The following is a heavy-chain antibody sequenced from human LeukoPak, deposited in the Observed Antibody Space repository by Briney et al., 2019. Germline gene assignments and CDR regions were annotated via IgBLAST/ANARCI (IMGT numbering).Heavy chain of an antibody. CDR2: INHSGST. Sequence: SETLSLTCAVYGGSFSGYYWSWIRQPPGKGLEWIGEINHSGSTNYNPSLKSRVTISVDTSKNQFSLKLSSVTAADTAVYYCARVSVMVRGVIIRYYFDYWGQGTLVTVSS. D-gene: IGHD3-10*01. J-gene: IGHJ4*02. CDR3: ARVSVMVRGVIIRYYFDY. CDR1: GGSFSGYY. V-gene: IGHV4-34*01.